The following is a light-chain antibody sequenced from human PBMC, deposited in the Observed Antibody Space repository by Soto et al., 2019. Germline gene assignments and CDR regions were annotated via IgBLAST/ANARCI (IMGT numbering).Light chain of an antibody. CDR1: SSDVGGYNY. CDR3: SSHTSSSTRV. V-gene: IGLV2-14*01. J-gene: IGLJ1*01. Sequence: QSALTQPASVSGSPGQSITISCTGTSSDVGGYNYVSWYQQHPGKAPKLMIYDVSNRPSGVSNRFSGSKSGNTASLTISGLQDEDEADYYCSSHTSSSTRVFGTGTKVTVL. CDR2: DVS.